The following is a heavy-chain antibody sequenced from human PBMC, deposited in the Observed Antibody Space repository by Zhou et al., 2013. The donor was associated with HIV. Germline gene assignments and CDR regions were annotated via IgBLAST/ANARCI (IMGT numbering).Heavy chain of an antibody. J-gene: IGHJ4*02. V-gene: IGHV1-8*02. Sequence: QVQLVQSGAEVKKPGSSVKVSCKASGGTFSSYAISWVRQAPGQGLEWMGRMNPNNGNAASAQRFQGRITMTRTTSISTAYLELSSLRSEDTAVYYCARGRYDLGFWGQGTLVTVSS. CDR1: GGTFSSYA. CDR3: ARGRYDLGF. D-gene: IGHD5-12*01. CDR2: MNPNNGNA.